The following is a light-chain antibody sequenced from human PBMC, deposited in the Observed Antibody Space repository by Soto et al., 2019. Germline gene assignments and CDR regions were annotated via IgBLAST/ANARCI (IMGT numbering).Light chain of an antibody. CDR2: EAS. Sequence: QSALTQPSSVSGSPGQSVTISCTGTSTDFVSYNRVSWYQQPPGTAPKLIIHEASNRPSGVPDRFSGSKSGNTASQTISGLQAADEADYYCSLYTSENTYAFGTWTKVTVL. CDR3: SLYTSENTYA. J-gene: IGLJ1*01. CDR1: STDFVSYNR. V-gene: IGLV2-18*01.